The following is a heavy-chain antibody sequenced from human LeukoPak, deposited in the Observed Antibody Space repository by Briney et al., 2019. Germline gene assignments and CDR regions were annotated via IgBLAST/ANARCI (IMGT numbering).Heavy chain of an antibody. CDR3: ARDSASKYQLPDY. V-gene: IGHV1-69*05. J-gene: IGHJ4*02. D-gene: IGHD2-2*01. Sequence: SVKVSCKASGGTFSSYAISWVRQAPGQGLEWMGRIIPIFGTANYAQKFQGRVTITTDESTSTAYMELSSLRSEDTAVYYCARDSASKYQLPDYWGQGTLVTVSS. CDR2: IIPIFGTA. CDR1: GGTFSSYA.